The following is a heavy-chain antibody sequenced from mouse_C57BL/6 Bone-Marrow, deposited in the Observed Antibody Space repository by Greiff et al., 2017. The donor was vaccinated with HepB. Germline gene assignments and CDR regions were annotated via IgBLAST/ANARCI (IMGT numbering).Heavy chain of an antibody. D-gene: IGHD1-1*01. Sequence: LQESDAELVKPGASVKISCKVSGYTFTDHTIHWMRQRPEQGLEWIGYIYPRDGSTKYNEKFKGKATLTADKSSSTDYMQLNSLTSEDSAVYFCARYTTVVTTGYFDYWGQGTTLTVSS. CDR1: GYTFTDHT. J-gene: IGHJ2*01. V-gene: IGHV1-78*01. CDR2: IYPRDGST. CDR3: ARYTTVVTTGYFDY.